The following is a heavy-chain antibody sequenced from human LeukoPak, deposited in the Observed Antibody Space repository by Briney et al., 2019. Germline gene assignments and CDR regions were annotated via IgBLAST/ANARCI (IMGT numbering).Heavy chain of an antibody. Sequence: SEALSLTHTVSRGSLIPYYWTGMRPPPRRGGEGIRYIYHPRTTRYNPALNRRVTIPVETSKNQYSLRLNSVTAADTAIYYCARLDSGDHGNIPHWGQGTLVTVSS. D-gene: IGHD1-26*01. CDR2: IYHPRTT. CDR3: ARLDSGDHGNIPH. J-gene: IGHJ1*01. CDR1: RGSLIPYY. V-gene: IGHV4-59*08.